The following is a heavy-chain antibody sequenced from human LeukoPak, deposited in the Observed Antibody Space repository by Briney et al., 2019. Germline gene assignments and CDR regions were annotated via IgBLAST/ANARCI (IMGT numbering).Heavy chain of an antibody. Sequence: GGSLRLSCVASDFSFNIYDMYWVRQAAGRGLEWVSALGTNGDTFYLGSVKGRFTISRENGKNSLYLQMNSLGVDDSAVYYCVREWRGIASHFHGMDLWGQGTTVTVSS. CDR3: VREWRGIASHFHGMDL. CDR1: DFSFNIYD. D-gene: IGHD6-6*01. V-gene: IGHV3-13*01. CDR2: LGTNGDT. J-gene: IGHJ6*02.